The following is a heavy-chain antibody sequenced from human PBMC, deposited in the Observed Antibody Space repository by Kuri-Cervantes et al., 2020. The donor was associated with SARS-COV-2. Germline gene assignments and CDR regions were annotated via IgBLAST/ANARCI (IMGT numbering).Heavy chain of an antibody. CDR2: IATSGDT. CDR3: VREAPGSASGITSFDL. V-gene: IGHV3-13*01. D-gene: IGHD3-10*01. CDR1: GFTLSACD. J-gene: IGHJ2*01. Sequence: GESLKISCAASGFTLSACDMHWVRQVTGKGLEWVSTIATSGDTYYLNSVKGRFTISRESARNSLYLQMNSLRVEDTAVYYCVREAPGSASGITSFDLWSRGTLVTVSS.